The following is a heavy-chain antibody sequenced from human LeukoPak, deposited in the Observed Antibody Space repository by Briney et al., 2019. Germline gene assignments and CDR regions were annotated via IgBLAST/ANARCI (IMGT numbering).Heavy chain of an antibody. CDR2: ISRDSGTI. CDR3: AKDRGSSTMYGMDV. CDR1: GFTFDDYA. D-gene: IGHD2-2*01. J-gene: IGHJ6*02. Sequence: GGSLRLSCAASGFTFDDYAMHWVRQAPGKGLEWVSGISRDSGTIVYADPVKGRFTISRDNAKNSLYLQMNSLRAEDTALYYCAKDRGSSTMYGMDVWGQGTTVTVSS. V-gene: IGHV3-9*01.